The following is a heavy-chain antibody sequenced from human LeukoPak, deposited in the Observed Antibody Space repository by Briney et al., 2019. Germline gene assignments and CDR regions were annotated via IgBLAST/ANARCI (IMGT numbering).Heavy chain of an antibody. CDR2: INPSGGST. V-gene: IGHV1-46*01. Sequence: ASVKVSCKASGYTFTSYYMHWVRQAPGQGLEWMGIINPSGGSTSYAQKFQGRVTMTRDTSTSTVYMELSSLRSEDTAVYYCAREYCSSTSCLNWFDPWGQGTLVAVSS. D-gene: IGHD2-2*01. J-gene: IGHJ5*02. CDR1: GYTFTSYY. CDR3: AREYCSSTSCLNWFDP.